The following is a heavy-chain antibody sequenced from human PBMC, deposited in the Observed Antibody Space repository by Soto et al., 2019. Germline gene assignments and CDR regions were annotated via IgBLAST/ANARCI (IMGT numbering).Heavy chain of an antibody. CDR3: AKDINESLTSTYYYGMDV. V-gene: IGHV1-24*01. D-gene: IGHD3-9*01. CDR2: FDPEDGET. J-gene: IGHJ6*02. CDR1: GYTLTELS. Sequence: ASVKVSCKVSGYTLTELSMHWVRQAPGKGLEWMGGFDPEDGETIYAQKFQGRVTMTEDTSTDTAYMELSSLRSEDTAVYYCAKDINESLTSTYYYGMDVWGHGTTVTVSS.